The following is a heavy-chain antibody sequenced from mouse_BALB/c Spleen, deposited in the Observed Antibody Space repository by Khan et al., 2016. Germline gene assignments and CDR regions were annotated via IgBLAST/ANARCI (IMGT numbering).Heavy chain of an antibody. Sequence: VQLQESGAELMKPGASVKISCKATGYTFSSYWIEWVKQRPGHGLEWIGEILPGSGGTNYNEKFKGKATFTADTSSNTAYMQLSSLTSEDSAVYYGARGGTTARFADWGQGTLVTVSA. CDR2: ILPGSGGT. V-gene: IGHV1-9*01. CDR1: GYTFSSYW. D-gene: IGHD1-2*01. CDR3: ARGGTTARFAD. J-gene: IGHJ3*01.